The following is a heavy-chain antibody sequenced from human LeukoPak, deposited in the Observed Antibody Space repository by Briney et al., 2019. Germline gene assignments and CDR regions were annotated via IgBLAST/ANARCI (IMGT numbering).Heavy chain of an antibody. CDR2: INPAGGST. CDR3: AGGSGSPDY. D-gene: IGHD1-26*01. V-gene: IGHV1-46*01. CDR1: GYTFTGYY. J-gene: IGHJ4*02. Sequence: ASVKVSCKASGYTFTGYYMHWVRQAPGQGLEWMGWINPAGGSTTYAQKFQGRLTMTRDTSTSTVSMELSSLKSEDTALYYCAGGSGSPDYWGQGTLVTVSS.